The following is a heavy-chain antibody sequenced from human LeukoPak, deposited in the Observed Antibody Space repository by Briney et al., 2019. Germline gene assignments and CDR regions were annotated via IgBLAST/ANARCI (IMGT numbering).Heavy chain of an antibody. CDR1: GYTFTGYY. D-gene: IGHD2-2*02. CDR2: INPNSGGT. J-gene: IGHJ5*02. Sequence: GASVKVSCKASGYTFTGYYLHWVRQAPGQGLEWMGWINPNSGGTNYAQKFQGRVTMTRDTSISTAYMELSRLRSDDTAVYYCARERAEIVVVPAAILGHWFDPWGQGTLVTVSS. V-gene: IGHV1-2*02. CDR3: ARERAEIVVVPAAILGHWFDP.